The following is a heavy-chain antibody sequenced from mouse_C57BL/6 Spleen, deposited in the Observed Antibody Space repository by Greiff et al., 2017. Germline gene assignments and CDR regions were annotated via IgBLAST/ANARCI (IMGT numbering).Heavy chain of an antibody. J-gene: IGHJ2*01. V-gene: IGHV1-18*01. CDR3: ARRDGSGPFYFDY. CDR1: GYTFTDYN. Sequence: VQLQQSGPELVKPGASVKIPCKASGYTFTDYNMDWVKQSHGKSLEWIGDINPNNGGTIYNQKFKGKATLTVDKSSSTAYMELRSLTSEDTAVYYCARRDGSGPFYFDYWGQGTTLTVSS. CDR2: INPNNGGT. D-gene: IGHD2-3*01.